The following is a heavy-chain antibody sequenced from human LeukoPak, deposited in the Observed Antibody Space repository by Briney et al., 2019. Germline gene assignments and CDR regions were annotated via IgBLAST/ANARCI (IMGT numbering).Heavy chain of an antibody. D-gene: IGHD3-16*01. V-gene: IGHV3-23*01. Sequence: GGSLRLSCAASGFTFSSYAMSWVRQAPGKGLEWVSAVTTSGGPTYYADSVKGRFTISRDNSKNTLDLQMSSLRAEDTAVYYCARDLGPRWYFDLWGRGTLVTVSS. CDR2: VTTSGGPT. CDR3: ARDLGPRWYFDL. J-gene: IGHJ2*01. CDR1: GFTFSSYA.